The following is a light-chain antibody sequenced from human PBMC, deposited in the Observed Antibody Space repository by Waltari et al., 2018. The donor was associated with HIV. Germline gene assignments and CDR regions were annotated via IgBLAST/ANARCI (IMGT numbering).Light chain of an antibody. V-gene: IGKV4-1*01. CDR2: WAS. Sequence: DFVMIQSPDSLAVSLGERATISCRSSQTVLWSNNRNYLAWYQHKPGQPPKVLVYWASIRESGVPDRFSGSGSGTDFTLTISDVQAEDVAVYYCQQYYTRPYTFGQGTKLEIK. J-gene: IGKJ2*01. CDR3: QQYYTRPYT. CDR1: QTVLWSNNRNY.